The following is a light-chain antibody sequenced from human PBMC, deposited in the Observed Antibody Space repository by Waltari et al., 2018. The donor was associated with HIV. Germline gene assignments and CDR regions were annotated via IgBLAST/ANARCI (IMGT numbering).Light chain of an antibody. CDR2: DDK. V-gene: IGLV1-51*01. CDR3: GTWDGSLSAVV. CDR1: IPNIGYNY. J-gene: IGLJ2*01. Sequence: QSVLTQPASVSAAPGQKVTTHCPGTIPNIGYNYVQWYQLVPGTAPTLLIYDDKKRPSGTPDRFSASKSATSATLDITGLQTGDEADYYCGTWDGSLSAVVFGGGTKLTVL.